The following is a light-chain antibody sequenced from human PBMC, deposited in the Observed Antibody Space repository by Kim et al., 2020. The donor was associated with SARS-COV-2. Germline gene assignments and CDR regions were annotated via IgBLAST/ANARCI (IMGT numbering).Light chain of an antibody. CDR2: DAS. J-gene: IGKJ4*01. CDR3: QQRSNWPPT. V-gene: IGKV3-11*01. Sequence: LSPGERATLSCRASQGVITFLAWYQQKPGQAPRLLIYDASNRATGIPARFTGSGSGTDFTLTISSLEPEDFAVYYCQQRSNWPPTFGGGTKVDIK. CDR1: QGVITF.